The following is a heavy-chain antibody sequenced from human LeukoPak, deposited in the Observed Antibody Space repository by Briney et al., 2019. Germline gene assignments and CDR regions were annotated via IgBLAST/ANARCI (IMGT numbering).Heavy chain of an antibody. CDR3: AIANPLYCSSTSCLFDC. D-gene: IGHD2-2*01. CDR1: GYTFTGYY. Sequence: ASVKVSCKASGYTFTGYYMHWVRQAPGQGFEWMGWINPNSGDTNYAQKFQGRVTMTRDTSSSTAHMELSRLRSDDTAVYYCAIANPLYCSSTSCLFDCWGQGTQVTVSS. CDR2: INPNSGDT. J-gene: IGHJ4*02. V-gene: IGHV1-2*02.